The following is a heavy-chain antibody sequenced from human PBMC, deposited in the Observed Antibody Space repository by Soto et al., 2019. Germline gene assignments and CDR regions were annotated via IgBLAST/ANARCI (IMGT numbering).Heavy chain of an antibody. D-gene: IGHD3-10*01. J-gene: IGHJ4*02. V-gene: IGHV4-61*01. Sequence: QVQLQESGPGLVKPSETLSLTCAVSGDSVNSGSNYWTWIRQAPGKGLEWIGYIYSSGGTNYNPSLKSRVTISIDTAKNQFSLRLSSVTAADTAVYYCARLTGALDHWGQGTLGSVSS. CDR3: ARLTGALDH. CDR1: GDSVNSGSNY. CDR2: IYSSGGT.